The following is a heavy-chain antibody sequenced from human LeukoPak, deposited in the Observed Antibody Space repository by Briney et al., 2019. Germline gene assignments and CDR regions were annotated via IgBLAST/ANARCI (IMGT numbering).Heavy chain of an antibody. D-gene: IGHD3-10*01. J-gene: IGHJ4*02. V-gene: IGHV4-30-4*01. CDR2: IYYTGST. CDR3: ARVRRRGGIDY. Sequence: SETLSLTCTVSGGSISSGDYFWTWVRQPPGKGLECIGYIYYTGSTYYTPSLKSRVTISVDTSNNQFSLKVTSVTVADTAVYYCARVRRRGGIDYWGQGTLVIVSS. CDR1: GGSISSGDYF.